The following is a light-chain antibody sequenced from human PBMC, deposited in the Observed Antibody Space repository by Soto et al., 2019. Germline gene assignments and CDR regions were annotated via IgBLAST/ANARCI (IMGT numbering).Light chain of an antibody. CDR2: DAS. Sequence: GDRVTITFRASQSISSWLAWYQQKPGKAPKLLIYDASSLESGVPPRFSGSGSGTEFTLTITSLQPDDFATYYCQQYNSYPWTFGRGTKVDIK. CDR3: QQYNSYPWT. V-gene: IGKV1-5*01. J-gene: IGKJ1*01. CDR1: QSISSW.